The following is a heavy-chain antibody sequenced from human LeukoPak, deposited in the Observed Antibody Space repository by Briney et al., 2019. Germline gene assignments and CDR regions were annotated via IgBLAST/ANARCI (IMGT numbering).Heavy chain of an antibody. V-gene: IGHV4-59*01. CDR2: IYNSGST. Sequence: KPSETLSLTCAVSGGSISSFYWGWIRQPPGKGLEWIGYIYNSGSTDYNPSIKSRVTISVDTSKNQFSLKLSSVTAADTAVYYCARDVGGGPFFDYWGRGTLSPFP. J-gene: IGHJ4*02. CDR1: GGSISSFY. CDR3: ARDVGGGPFFDY. D-gene: IGHD2-15*01.